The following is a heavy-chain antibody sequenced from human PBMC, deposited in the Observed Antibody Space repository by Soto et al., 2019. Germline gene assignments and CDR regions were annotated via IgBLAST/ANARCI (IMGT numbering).Heavy chain of an antibody. D-gene: IGHD3-10*01. Sequence: QVQLVESGGGVVQPGRSLRLSCAASGFTFSSYGMHWVRQAPGKGLEWVAVISYDGSNKYYADSVKGRLTISRDNSKNTLYLQMSSLRAEDTAVYYCAKDQLRGVRGVITYYYGMDVWGQGTTVTVSS. CDR1: GFTFSSYG. J-gene: IGHJ6*02. CDR3: AKDQLRGVRGVITYYYGMDV. V-gene: IGHV3-30*18. CDR2: ISYDGSNK.